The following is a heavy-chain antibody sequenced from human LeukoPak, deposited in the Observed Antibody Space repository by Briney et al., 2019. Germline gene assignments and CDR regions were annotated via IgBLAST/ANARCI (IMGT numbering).Heavy chain of an antibody. V-gene: IGHV4-59*08. Sequence: SETLSLTCTVSGGSISSYYWSWIRQPPGKGLEWIGYIYYSGSTNYNPSLKSRVTISVDTSKNQFSLKLSSVTAADTAVYYCARSVGDLVDYWGQGTLVTVSS. CDR1: GGSISSYY. J-gene: IGHJ4*02. CDR3: ARSVGDLVDY. CDR2: IYYSGST.